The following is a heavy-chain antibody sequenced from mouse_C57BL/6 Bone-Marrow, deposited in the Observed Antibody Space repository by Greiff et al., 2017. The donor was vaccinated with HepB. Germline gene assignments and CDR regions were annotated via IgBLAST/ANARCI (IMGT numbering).Heavy chain of an antibody. Sequence: LVESGAELVRPGTSVKMSCKASGYTFTNYWIGWVKQRPGHGLEWIGDIYPGGGYTNYNEKFKGKATLTADKSSSTAYLQFSSLTSEDSAIYYCARLGLLYYAMDYWGQGTSVTVSS. CDR2: IYPGGGYT. CDR1: GYTFTNYW. J-gene: IGHJ4*01. V-gene: IGHV1-63*01. D-gene: IGHD4-1*01. CDR3: ARLGLLYYAMDY.